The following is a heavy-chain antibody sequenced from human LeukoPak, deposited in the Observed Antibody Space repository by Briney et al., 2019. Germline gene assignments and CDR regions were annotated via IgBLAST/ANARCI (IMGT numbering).Heavy chain of an antibody. D-gene: IGHD3-22*01. CDR1: GGTFSSYA. V-gene: IGHV1-69*05. CDR2: IIPIFGTA. Sequence: ASVKVSCKASGGTFSSYAISWVRQAPGQGLEWMGGIIPIFGTANYAQKFQGRVTITTDESTSTAYMELSSLRSEDTAVYYCATLDSSGYYLTDWGQGTLVTVSS. J-gene: IGHJ4*02. CDR3: ATLDSSGYYLTD.